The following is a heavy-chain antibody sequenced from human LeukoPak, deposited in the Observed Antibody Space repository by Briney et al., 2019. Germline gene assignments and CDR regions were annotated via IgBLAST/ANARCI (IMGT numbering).Heavy chain of an antibody. D-gene: IGHD3-10*01. V-gene: IGHV3-30*18. CDR3: AKLLYGSGSYFPDY. CDR2: ISHEGNYK. CDR1: GFTFSTCG. J-gene: IGHJ4*02. Sequence: GGSLRLSCAASGFTFSTCGMHWVRQAPGKGLEWVAVISHEGNYKNYADSVKGRFAISRDNSKNTLYLQMNSLRAEDTAVYYCAKLLYGSGSYFPDYWGQGTLVTVSS.